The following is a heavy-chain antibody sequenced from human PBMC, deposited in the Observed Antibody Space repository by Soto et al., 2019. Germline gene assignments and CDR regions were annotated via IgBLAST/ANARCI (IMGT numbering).Heavy chain of an antibody. D-gene: IGHD3-3*01. CDR2: IVVGSGNT. CDR3: AAAPWITIFGVAEDYYGMDV. Sequence: SVKVSCKASGFTFTSSAVQWVRQARGQRLGWIGWIVVGSGNTNYAQKFQERVTITRDMSTSTAYMELSSLRSEDTAVYYCAAAPWITIFGVAEDYYGMDVWGQGTTVTVSS. V-gene: IGHV1-58*01. CDR1: GFTFTSSA. J-gene: IGHJ6*02.